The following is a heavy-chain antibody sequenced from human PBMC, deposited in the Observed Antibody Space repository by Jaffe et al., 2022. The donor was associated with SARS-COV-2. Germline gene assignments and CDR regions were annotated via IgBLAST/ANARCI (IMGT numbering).Heavy chain of an antibody. CDR1: GYTFTSYA. V-gene: IGHV1-3*01. J-gene: IGHJ5*02. Sequence: QVQLVQSGAEVKKPGASVKVSCKASGYTFTSYAMHWVRQAPGQRLEWMGWINAGNGNTKYSQKFQGRVTITRDTSASTAYMELSSLRSEDTAVYYCARVRPFTLGVPNWFDPWGQGTLVTVSS. CDR2: INAGNGNT. CDR3: ARVRPFTLGVPNWFDP. D-gene: IGHD3-16*01.